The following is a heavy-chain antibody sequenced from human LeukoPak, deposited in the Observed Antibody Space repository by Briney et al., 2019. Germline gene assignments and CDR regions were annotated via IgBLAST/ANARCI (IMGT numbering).Heavy chain of an antibody. CDR3: ARGGVGATTHFDY. J-gene: IGHJ4*02. CDR1: GGSISSYY. V-gene: IGHV4-59*01. Sequence: PSETLSLTCTVSGGSISSYYWSWIRQPPGKGLEWIGYIYYSGRTNYNPSLKSRLTISVDTSKNQFSLKLRSVTAADTAVYYCARGGVGATTHFDYWGQGTLVTVSS. CDR2: IYYSGRT. D-gene: IGHD1-26*01.